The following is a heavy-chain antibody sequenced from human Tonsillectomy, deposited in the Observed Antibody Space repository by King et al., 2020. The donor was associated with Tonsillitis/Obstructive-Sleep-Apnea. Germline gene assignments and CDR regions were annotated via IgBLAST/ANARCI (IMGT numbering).Heavy chain of an antibody. Sequence: QLVQSGAEVKKXGAXVXXSXKXSGYTXTXXDXXXXXXATGQGLEWMAWMNPNSGNTGYAQKFQGRITMTRDTSISTAYMELSSLRSEDTAVYYCARGVANMDVWGKGTTVTVSS. CDR3: ARGVANMDV. V-gene: IGHV1-8*01. J-gene: IGHJ6*03. CDR1: GYTXTXXD. CDR2: MNPNSGNT. D-gene: IGHD2-15*01.